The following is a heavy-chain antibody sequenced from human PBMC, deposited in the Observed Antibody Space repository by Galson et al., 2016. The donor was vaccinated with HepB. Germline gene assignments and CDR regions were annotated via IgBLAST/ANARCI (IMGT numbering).Heavy chain of an antibody. CDR2: ITSSGSTI. Sequence: SLRLSCAASGFTFSGYYMSWIRQAPGKGLEWISYITSSGSTIYYADSVKGRFTISRDNAQNSLYLQMNNLRPEDTAIYYCAKRLNNDFWSGYPFDYWGQGTLVTVSS. CDR3: AKRLNNDFWSGYPFDY. J-gene: IGHJ4*02. D-gene: IGHD3-3*01. V-gene: IGHV3-11*01. CDR1: GFTFSGYY.